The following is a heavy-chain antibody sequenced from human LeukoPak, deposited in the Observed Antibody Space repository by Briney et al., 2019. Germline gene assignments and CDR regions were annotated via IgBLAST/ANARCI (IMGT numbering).Heavy chain of an antibody. CDR3: AHTLFVWFGDAFDI. V-gene: IGHV2-5*01. Sequence: SGPTLVNPTQTLTLTCTFSGFSLSTGGVGVGWIRQPPGKALEWLALIYWNDDKRYSPSLKSRLTITKDTSKNQVVLTMTNMDPVDTATYYCAHTLFVWFGDAFDIWGQGTMVTVSS. CDR2: IYWNDDK. J-gene: IGHJ3*02. CDR1: GFSLSTGGVG. D-gene: IGHD3-10*01.